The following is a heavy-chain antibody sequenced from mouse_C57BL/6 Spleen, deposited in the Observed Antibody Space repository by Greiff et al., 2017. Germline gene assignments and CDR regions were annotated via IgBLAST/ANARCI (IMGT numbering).Heavy chain of an antibody. CDR2: IYWDDDK. J-gene: IGHJ1*03. V-gene: IGHV8-12*01. Sequence: QVTLKESGPGILQSSQTLSLTCSFSGFSLSTSGMGVSWIRQPSGKGLEWLAPIYWDDDKRYNPSLKSRLTISKDTSRNHVFLKITSVDTADTATYYCARRGRDEYFDVWGTGTTVTVSS. CDR3: ARRGRDEYFDV. D-gene: IGHD3-3*01. CDR1: GFSLSTSGMG.